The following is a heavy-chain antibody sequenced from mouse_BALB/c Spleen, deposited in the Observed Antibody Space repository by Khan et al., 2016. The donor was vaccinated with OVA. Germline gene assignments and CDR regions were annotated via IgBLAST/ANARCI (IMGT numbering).Heavy chain of an antibody. Sequence: ELVESGATVKLSCTALGLNIKDTYMHLLKQWPEQGLEWIGRIDPANGNTKYDPKFQGKATITADTTSNTAYLEVSGLKSEDTAVYYCARMAGKWGQGTTVTVSS. V-gene: IGHV14-3*02. CDR1: GLNIKDTY. CDR3: ARMAGK. CDR2: IDPANGNT. J-gene: IGHJ2*01.